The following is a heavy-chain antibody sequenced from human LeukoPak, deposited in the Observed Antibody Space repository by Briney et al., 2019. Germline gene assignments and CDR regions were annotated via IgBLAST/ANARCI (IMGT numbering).Heavy chain of an antibody. J-gene: IGHJ4*02. CDR1: GYTFTGYY. CDR3: ARQARRSSTSCSLAY. Sequence: GASVKVSCKASGYTFTGYYMHWVRQAPGQGLEWMGWINPNSGGTNYAQKFQGRVTMTRDTSISTAYMELSRLRSDDTAVYYCARQARRSSTSCSLAYWGQGTLVTVSS. V-gene: IGHV1-2*02. D-gene: IGHD2-2*01. CDR2: INPNSGGT.